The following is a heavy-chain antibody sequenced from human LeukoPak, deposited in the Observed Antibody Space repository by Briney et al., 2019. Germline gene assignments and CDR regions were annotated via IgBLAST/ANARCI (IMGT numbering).Heavy chain of an antibody. CDR3: ARDYRHIVVVTAFNRFDP. CDR2: MYYTGST. Sequence: SESLSLTCRVSGGPISDHYWTWIRQPPGKGLEWIGYMYYTGSTDYNPSLKSRVTISVDTSRNQFSLKVRSVTAADTAVYYCARDYRHIVVVTAFNRFDPWGQGTLVTVSS. CDR1: GGPISDHY. D-gene: IGHD2-21*02. V-gene: IGHV4-59*11. J-gene: IGHJ5*02.